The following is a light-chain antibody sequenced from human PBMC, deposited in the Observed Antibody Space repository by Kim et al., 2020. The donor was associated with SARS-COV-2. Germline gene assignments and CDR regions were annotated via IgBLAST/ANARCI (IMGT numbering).Light chain of an antibody. V-gene: IGLV3-19*01. J-gene: IGLJ3*02. Sequence: ALGQTVRSTCQGDSLRSYYASWYQQKPGQAPVLVIYGKNNRPSGIPDRFSGSSSGNTASLTITGAQAEDEADYYCYSRDSSGDHLVFGGGTQLTVL. CDR1: SLRSYY. CDR2: GKN. CDR3: YSRDSSGDHLV.